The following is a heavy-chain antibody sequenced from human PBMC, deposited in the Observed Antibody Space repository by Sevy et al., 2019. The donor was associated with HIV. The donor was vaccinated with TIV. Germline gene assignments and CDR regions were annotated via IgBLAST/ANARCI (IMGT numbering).Heavy chain of an antibody. Sequence: GGSLRLSCAASGFNFSSYGMHWVRQAPGKGLEWVAAISYDGGSKYYEESVKGRVTISRDNYKYTMYLQISSLRAKDTDIYYCENESGSYYDFWSGHDAFDIWGQGTMVTVSS. CDR2: ISYDGGSK. CDR3: ENESGSYYDFWSGHDAFDI. J-gene: IGHJ3*02. V-gene: IGHV3-30*18. D-gene: IGHD3-3*01. CDR1: GFNFSSYG.